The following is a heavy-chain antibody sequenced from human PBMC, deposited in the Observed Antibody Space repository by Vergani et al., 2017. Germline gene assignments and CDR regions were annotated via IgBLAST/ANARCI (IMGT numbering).Heavy chain of an antibody. Sequence: EVQLLESGGGLVQPGGSLRLSCAASGFTFSSYAMSWVRQAPGQGLEWVSAISGSGGSTYYADAVKGRFTISRDKSKNTLYLQMNSLRAEDTAVYYCAKEGLSWYPYYYYGMDVWGQGTTVTVSS. CDR3: AKEGLSWYPYYYYGMDV. CDR2: ISGSGGST. CDR1: GFTFSSYA. D-gene: IGHD6-13*01. J-gene: IGHJ6*02. V-gene: IGHV3-23*01.